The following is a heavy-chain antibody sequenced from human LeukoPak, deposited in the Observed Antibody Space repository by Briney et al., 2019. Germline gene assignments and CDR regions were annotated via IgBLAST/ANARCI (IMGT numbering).Heavy chain of an antibody. J-gene: IGHJ4*02. V-gene: IGHV4-4*02. Sequence: PSDTLSLTCGVSGGSVTSTNWWTWVRPPPGKGLEWIGEVHLDGRTNYNPSLKSRLTMSVDLSENHVSLKLTSVTAADTAVYYCAREGGFYRPLDYSGQGTLVTVSS. CDR1: GGSVTSTNW. CDR2: VHLDGRT. D-gene: IGHD3-3*01. CDR3: AREGGFYRPLDY.